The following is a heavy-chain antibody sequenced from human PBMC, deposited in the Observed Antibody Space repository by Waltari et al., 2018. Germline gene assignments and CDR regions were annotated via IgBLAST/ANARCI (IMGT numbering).Heavy chain of an antibody. V-gene: IGHV1-2*02. CDR1: GYTFSGYY. Sequence: QVQLVQSGAEVKKPGASVKVSCKASGYTFSGYYIHWVRQAPGQGLEWMGWINCNNSDRKYAQKFQGRVTMTRDTPISTAYMDLSWLISDDTAVYYCVREQQLVPYTDEAFDIWGQGTVVTVSS. D-gene: IGHD6-13*01. CDR3: VREQQLVPYTDEAFDI. J-gene: IGHJ3*02. CDR2: INCNNSDR.